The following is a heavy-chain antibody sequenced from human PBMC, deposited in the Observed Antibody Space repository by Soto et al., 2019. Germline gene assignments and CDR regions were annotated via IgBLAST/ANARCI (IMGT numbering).Heavy chain of an antibody. Sequence: VQLVESGGGVVQPGRSLRLSCAASGFTFSDHAMTWVRQAPGKGLEWVSGISGGGSGAYYADSVKGRFTVSRANSKNTLFLQMDSLRAEDTAVYYCAIDLWWYTHWGQGTLVTVSS. CDR3: AIDLWWYTH. V-gene: IGHV3-23*04. CDR1: GFTFSDHA. D-gene: IGHD2-15*01. CDR2: ISGGGSGA. J-gene: IGHJ4*02.